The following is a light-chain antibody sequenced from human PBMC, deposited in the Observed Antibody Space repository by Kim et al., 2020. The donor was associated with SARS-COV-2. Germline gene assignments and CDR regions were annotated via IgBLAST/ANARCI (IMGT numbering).Light chain of an antibody. J-gene: IGKJ1*01. Sequence: ASVGDRVTISWRARQGLRNFVAWYQQKPGKIPNLLIFAASVLQSGVPSRFSGSGSGTDFTLIISSRQPEDVATYYCQRYNSAPWTFGQGTKVDIK. CDR1: QGLRNF. CDR2: AAS. V-gene: IGKV1-27*01. CDR3: QRYNSAPWT.